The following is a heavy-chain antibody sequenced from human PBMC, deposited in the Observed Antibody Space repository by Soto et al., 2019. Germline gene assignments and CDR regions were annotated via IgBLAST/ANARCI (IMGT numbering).Heavy chain of an antibody. D-gene: IGHD4-17*01. Sequence: QVQLVESGGGVVQPGRSLRLSCAASGFTFSNYGMHWVRQAPGKGLEWVAVIWYDGSNKYYGDSVKGRFTISRDNSKHTLYLQMNSLRGEDMAVYYCARDRDPMTTVTEIGCWGQGTLVTVSS. CDR1: GFTFSNYG. CDR2: IWYDGSNK. J-gene: IGHJ4*02. V-gene: IGHV3-33*01. CDR3: ARDRDPMTTVTEIGC.